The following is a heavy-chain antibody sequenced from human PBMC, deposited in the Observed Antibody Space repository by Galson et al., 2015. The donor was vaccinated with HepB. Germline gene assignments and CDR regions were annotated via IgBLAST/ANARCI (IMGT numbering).Heavy chain of an antibody. CDR3: ARVAVGNQPPY. D-gene: IGHD6-19*01. J-gene: IGHJ4*02. V-gene: IGHV3-49*03. CDR2: IRSKAYGGTT. CDR1: GFTFDDYP. Sequence: SLRLSCATSGFTFDDYPMSWFRQAPGKGLEWVGFIRSKAYGGTTEYAASVKGRFTISRDDSKSIAYLQMNSLKTEDTAVYYCARVAVGNQPPYWGQGTLVTVSS.